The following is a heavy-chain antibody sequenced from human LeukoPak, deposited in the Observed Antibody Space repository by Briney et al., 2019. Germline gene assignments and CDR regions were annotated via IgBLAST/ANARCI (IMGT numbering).Heavy chain of an antibody. CDR2: IKQDGSEK. D-gene: IGHD2-2*02. V-gene: IGHV3-7*01. Sequence: ETLSLTCTVSGGSISSYYWSWIRQPPGKGLEWVANIKQDGSEKYYVDSVKGRFTISRDNAKNSLYLQMNSLRAEDTAVYYCARFPSPYCSSTSCYILGFDYWGQGTLVTVSS. CDR3: ARFPSPYCSSTSCYILGFDY. J-gene: IGHJ4*02. CDR1: GGSISSYY.